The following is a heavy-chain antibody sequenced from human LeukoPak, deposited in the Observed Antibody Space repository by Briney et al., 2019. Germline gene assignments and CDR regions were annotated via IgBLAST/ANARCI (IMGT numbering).Heavy chain of an antibody. CDR3: ARVHYGGNYYYYYGMDV. Sequence: PSQTLSLTCAISGDSVSSNSAAWNWIRQSPSRGLEWLGRTYYRSKWYNDYAVSVKSRITINPDTSKNQFSLQLNSVTPEDTAVYYCARVHYGGNYYYYYGMDVWGQGATVTVSS. V-gene: IGHV6-1*01. D-gene: IGHD4-23*01. CDR2: TYYRSKWYN. CDR1: GDSVSSNSAA. J-gene: IGHJ6*02.